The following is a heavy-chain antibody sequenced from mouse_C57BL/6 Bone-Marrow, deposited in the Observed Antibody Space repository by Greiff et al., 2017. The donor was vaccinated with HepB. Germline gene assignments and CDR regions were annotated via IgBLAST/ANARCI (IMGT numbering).Heavy chain of an antibody. V-gene: IGHV1-55*01. CDR1: GYTFTSYW. Sequence: QVQLQQSGAELVKPGASVKMSCKASGYTFTSYWITWVKQRPGQGLEWIGDIYPGSGSTNYNEKFKSKATLTVDTSSSTAYMQLSSLTSEDSAVYYCAVDYYGSWYFDVWGTGTTVTVSS. D-gene: IGHD1-1*01. CDR3: AVDYYGSWYFDV. CDR2: IYPGSGST. J-gene: IGHJ1*03.